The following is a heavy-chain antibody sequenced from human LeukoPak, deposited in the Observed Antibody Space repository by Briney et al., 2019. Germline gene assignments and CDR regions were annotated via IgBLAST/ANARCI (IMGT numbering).Heavy chain of an antibody. CDR2: IYSGGST. D-gene: IGHD3-10*01. Sequence: GGSLRLSCAASGFTVSSNYMSWVRQAPGKGLEWVSVIYSGGSTYYADSVKGRFTISRGNSKNTLYLQMNSLRAEDTAVYYCARPWEYYYGSGSYWYWGQGTLVTVSS. CDR1: GFTVSSNY. V-gene: IGHV3-53*01. J-gene: IGHJ4*02. CDR3: ARPWEYYYGSGSYWY.